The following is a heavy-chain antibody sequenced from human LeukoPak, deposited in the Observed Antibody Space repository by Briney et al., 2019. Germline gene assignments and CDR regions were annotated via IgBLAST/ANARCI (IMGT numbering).Heavy chain of an antibody. D-gene: IGHD1-26*01. Sequence: SETLSLTCAVSGYSISSGYYWGWIRQPPGKGLEWIGSIYHSGSTYYSPSLKSRVTISVDTSKNQFSLKLSSVTAADTAVYYCARHSSGSYYGYFDYWGQGTLVTVSS. CDR3: ARHSSGSYYGYFDY. CDR2: IYHSGST. V-gene: IGHV4-38-2*01. CDR1: GYSISSGYY. J-gene: IGHJ4*02.